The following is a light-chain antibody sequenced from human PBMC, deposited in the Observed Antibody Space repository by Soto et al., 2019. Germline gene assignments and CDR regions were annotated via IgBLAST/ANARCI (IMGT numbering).Light chain of an antibody. CDR1: SSDVGGYDY. CDR2: DVS. J-gene: IGLJ1*01. CDR3: SSYTSSSTYV. V-gene: IGLV2-14*01. Sequence: QSALTQPASVSGSPGQSIAISCTGTSSDVGGYDYVSWYQQHPGKAPKLMIYDVSNGPSGVSNRFSGSKSDHTASLTISGLQAEDEADYYCSSYTSSSTYVFGTGSKLTVL.